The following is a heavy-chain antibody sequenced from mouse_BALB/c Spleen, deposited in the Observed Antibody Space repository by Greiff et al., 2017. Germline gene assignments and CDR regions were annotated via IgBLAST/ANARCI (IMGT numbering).Heavy chain of an antibody. CDR1: GFTFSDYY. J-gene: IGHJ4*01. CDR3: ARSFYYDYDGGAMDY. Sequence: EVQLVESGGGLVKPGGSLKLSCAASGFTFSDYYMYWVRQTPEKRLEWVATISDGGSYTYYPDSVKGRFTISRDNAKNNLYLQMSSLKSEDTAMYYCARSFYYDYDGGAMDYWGQGTSVTVSS. D-gene: IGHD2-4*01. V-gene: IGHV5-4*02. CDR2: ISDGGSYT.